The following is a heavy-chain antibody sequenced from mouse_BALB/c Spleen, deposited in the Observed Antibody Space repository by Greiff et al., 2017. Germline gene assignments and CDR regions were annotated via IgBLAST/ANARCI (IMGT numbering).Heavy chain of an antibody. Sequence: VQLVESGPGLVAPSQSLSITCTVSGFSLTSYGVHWVRQPPGKGLEWLGVIWAGGSTNYNSALMSRLSISKDNSTSQVFLKMNSLQTDDTAMYYCARGSYYRYDGYAMDYWGQGTSVTVSS. J-gene: IGHJ4*01. CDR3: ARGSYYRYDGYAMDY. CDR2: IWAGGST. D-gene: IGHD2-14*01. CDR1: GFSLTSYG. V-gene: IGHV2-9*02.